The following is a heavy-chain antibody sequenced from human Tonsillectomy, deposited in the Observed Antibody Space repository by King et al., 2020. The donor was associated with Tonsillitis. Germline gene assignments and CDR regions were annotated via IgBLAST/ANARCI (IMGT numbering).Heavy chain of an antibody. CDR1: GFTFSNYD. V-gene: IGHV3-21*01. CDR3: AKHKGAHYYDTGRGAFDV. J-gene: IGHJ3*01. Sequence: EVQLVESGDGLVNPGGSLRLSCTTSGFTFSNYDIKWVRQSPGKVLEWVSSSIGSSSGIYYAVSLKVLFTISRDNAKKSLFLQMNYLRAEDTAVYYCAKHKGAHYYDTGRGAFDVWGRGTMVTVSS. CDR2: SIGSSSGI. D-gene: IGHD3-22*01.